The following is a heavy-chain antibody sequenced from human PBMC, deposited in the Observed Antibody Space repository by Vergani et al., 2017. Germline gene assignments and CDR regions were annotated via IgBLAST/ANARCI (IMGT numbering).Heavy chain of an antibody. J-gene: IGHJ4*02. D-gene: IGHD2-15*01. Sequence: QVQLQESGPGLVKPPGTLSLTCAVSGGSISSSNWWSWVRQPPGKGLELIGYIYHSGSAYYNPSLESRVTISVDTSKNQFSLKLSSVTAADTAVYYCARDRDRGCSVGSCYSATWGQGTLVTVSS. V-gene: IGHV4-4*03. CDR1: GGSISSSNW. CDR3: ARDRDRGCSVGSCYSAT. CDR2: IYHSGSA.